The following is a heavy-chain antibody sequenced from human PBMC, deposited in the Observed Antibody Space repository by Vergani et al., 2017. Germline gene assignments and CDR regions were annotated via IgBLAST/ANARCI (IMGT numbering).Heavy chain of an antibody. Sequence: VQLVESGGGVVQPGRSLRLSCAASGFTFSSYAMSWVRQAPGKGLEWVSAISGSGGSTYYADSVKGRFTISRDNSKNTLYLQMNSLRAEDTAVYYCARGMYSSNWYFDPWGQGTLVTVSS. J-gene: IGHJ5*02. V-gene: IGHV3-23*04. D-gene: IGHD6-13*01. CDR1: GFTFSSYA. CDR2: ISGSGGST. CDR3: ARGMYSSNWYFDP.